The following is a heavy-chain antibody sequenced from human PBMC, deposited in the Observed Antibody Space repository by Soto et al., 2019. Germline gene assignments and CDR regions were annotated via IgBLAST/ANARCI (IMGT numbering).Heavy chain of an antibody. CDR3: ARDGRYSETYYHAFDF. CDR1: GGSISSTNW. Sequence: SETLSLTCAVSGGSISSTNWWTWVRQPPGKGLEWIGEIYRSGITNYNPSLKSRVIISVDKSKNHFSLRLTSVTAADTAVYYCARDGRYSETYYHAFDFWGQGTMVTVSS. D-gene: IGHD1-26*01. J-gene: IGHJ3*01. CDR2: IYRSGIT. V-gene: IGHV4-4*02.